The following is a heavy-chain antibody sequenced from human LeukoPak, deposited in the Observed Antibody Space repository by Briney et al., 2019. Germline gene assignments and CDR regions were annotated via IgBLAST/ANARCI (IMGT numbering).Heavy chain of an antibody. CDR2: ISSNGSTT. Sequence: PGGSLRLSCAASGFTFSSYEMNWVRQAPGKGLEWVSCISSNGSTTYYADSVKGRFTISRDNAKNSLYLQMNSLRAEDTAVYYCARLRGNYDLFWGQGTLLTLSS. CDR3: ARLRGNYDLF. D-gene: IGHD3-9*01. J-gene: IGHJ4*02. CDR1: GFTFSSYE. V-gene: IGHV3-48*03.